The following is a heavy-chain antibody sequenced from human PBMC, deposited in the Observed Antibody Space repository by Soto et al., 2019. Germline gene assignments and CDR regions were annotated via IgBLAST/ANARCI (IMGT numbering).Heavy chain of an antibody. D-gene: IGHD6-6*01. Sequence: GGSLRLSCAASGFTFSSYAMSWVRQAPGKGLEWVSAISGSGASTYYADSVKGRFTISRDNSKNTLYLQMNSLRGEDTAVYYCXXXQYSRGXXXMDVXGQGTTVTVSS. V-gene: IGHV3-23*01. J-gene: IGHJ6*02. CDR1: GFTFSSYA. CDR2: ISGSGAST. CDR3: XXXQYSRGXXXMDV.